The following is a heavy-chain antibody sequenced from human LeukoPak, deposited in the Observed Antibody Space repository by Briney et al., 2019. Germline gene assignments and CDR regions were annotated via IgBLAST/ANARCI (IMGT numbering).Heavy chain of an antibody. CDR2: ISTSSTYI. V-gene: IGHV3-21*04. D-gene: IGHD3-22*01. J-gene: IGHJ4*02. Sequence: KAGGSLRLSCEASGFTFSSYSMNWVRQAPGKGLEWVSSISTSSTYIYYADSVKGRFTISRDSAKNSLYLQMNSLRAEDTAVYYCAKFLGYYDSSGYYYPFDYWGQGTLVTVSS. CDR3: AKFLGYYDSSGYYYPFDY. CDR1: GFTFSSYS.